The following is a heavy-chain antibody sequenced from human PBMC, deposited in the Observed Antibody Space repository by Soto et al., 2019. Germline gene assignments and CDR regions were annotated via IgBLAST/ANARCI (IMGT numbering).Heavy chain of an antibody. CDR3: TRDRLTLTTSLIFDF. J-gene: IGHJ4*02. CDR1: GYTFTNYG. V-gene: IGHV1-18*01. CDR2: ISPYSGKT. D-gene: IGHD3-9*01. Sequence: QVQLVQSGAEVKKPGASVKVSCKASGYTFTNYGIAWVRQAPGQGLEWMGWISPYSGKTDYRQNLQGRVTMTADTSTTTAYRELRSLRSDDTAVYYCTRDRLTLTTSLIFDFWGQGTLVTVSS.